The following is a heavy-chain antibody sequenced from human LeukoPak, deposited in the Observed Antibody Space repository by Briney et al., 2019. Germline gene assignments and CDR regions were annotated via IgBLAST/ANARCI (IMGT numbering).Heavy chain of an antibody. CDR2: ISGSGGST. Sequence: GGSLRLSCAASGFTFSTYAMSWVRQASGKGLEWVSAISGSGGSTYYADSVKGRFTTSRDNSKNTLYLQMNSLRAEDTAVYYCAKEGPMVRDFDYWGQGTLVTVSS. V-gene: IGHV3-23*01. CDR1: GFTFSTYA. D-gene: IGHD3-10*01. CDR3: AKEGPMVRDFDY. J-gene: IGHJ4*02.